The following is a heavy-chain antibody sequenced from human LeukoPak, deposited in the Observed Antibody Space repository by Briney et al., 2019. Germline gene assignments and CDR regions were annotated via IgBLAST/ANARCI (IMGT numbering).Heavy chain of an antibody. CDR3: ARELDYYGSGSNPFDP. CDR1: GFTFSSYW. Sequence: GGSLRLSCAASGFTFSSYWMSWVRQAPGKGLEWVANIKQDGSEKYYVDSVKGRFTISRDNAKNSLYLQMNSLRAEATAVYYCARELDYYGSGSNPFDPWGQGTLVTVSS. J-gene: IGHJ5*02. CDR2: IKQDGSEK. V-gene: IGHV3-7*03. D-gene: IGHD3-10*01.